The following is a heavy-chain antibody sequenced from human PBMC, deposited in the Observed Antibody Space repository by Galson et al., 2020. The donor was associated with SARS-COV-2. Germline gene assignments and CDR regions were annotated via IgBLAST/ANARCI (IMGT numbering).Heavy chain of an antibody. Sequence: ASVKVSCKASGYTFTSYYMHWVLQAPGQGLEWMGIINPSGGSKIYVEKLQGRVTMTRDTSTSTVYMELSSLGSEVTAVYYCARGGSHGVDVWGQGPPDNAS. CDR1: GYTFTSYY. V-gene: IGHV1-46*01. CDR3: ARGGSHGVDV. J-gene: IGHJ6*02. D-gene: IGHD6-6*01. CDR2: INPSGGSK.